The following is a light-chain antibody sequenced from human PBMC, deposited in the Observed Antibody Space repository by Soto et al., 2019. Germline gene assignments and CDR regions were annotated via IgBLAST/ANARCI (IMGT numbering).Light chain of an antibody. V-gene: IGLV2-14*01. CDR3: SSYAAGSIYV. CDR1: SSDVGYYNY. J-gene: IGLJ1*01. CDR2: EVV. Sequence: QSALTHPASVSGPPGQSITISCTGTSSDVGYYNYVSWFQQHPGKAPKLMISEVVNRPSGVSIRFSGSKSGDTASLTITGLQAEDEADYYCSSYAAGSIYVFGTGTKVTVL.